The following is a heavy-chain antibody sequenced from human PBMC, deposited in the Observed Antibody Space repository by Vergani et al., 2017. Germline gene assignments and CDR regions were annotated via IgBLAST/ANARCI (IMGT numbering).Heavy chain of an antibody. CDR3: AIGPTYNCNDEGLDY. Sequence: QVQLVESGGGVVQPGRSLRLSCAASGFTFSSCGMHWVRQAPGKGLEWVAVISYDGSNKYYADSVKGRFTISRDKSKNTLYLQMNSLRAEDTAVYYCAIGPTYNCNDEGLDYWGQGTLVTVSS. V-gene: IGHV3-30*03. CDR2: ISYDGSNK. D-gene: IGHD1-20*01. CDR1: GFTFSSCG. J-gene: IGHJ4*02.